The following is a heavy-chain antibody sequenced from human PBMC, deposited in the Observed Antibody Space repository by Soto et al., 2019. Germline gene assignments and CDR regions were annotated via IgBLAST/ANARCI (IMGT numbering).Heavy chain of an antibody. J-gene: IGHJ4*02. CDR1: GFTFNNAW. CDR2: IKSKTNGGTT. Sequence: EVQLVESGGSLVEPGGSLRLSCAASGFTFNNAWMNWVRQAPGKGLEWVARIKSKTNGGTTNYAAPVKGRFTISSDDSKHTLHLQMNSLKLEDTAMYFCTRDDTFDYWGQGALVTVSS. V-gene: IGHV3-15*07. CDR3: TRDDTFDY.